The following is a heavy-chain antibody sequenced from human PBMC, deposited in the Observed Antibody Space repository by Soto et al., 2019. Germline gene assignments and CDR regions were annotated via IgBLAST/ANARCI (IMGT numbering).Heavy chain of an antibody. CDR3: ARSDYVWGSYS. CDR2: IIPILGIA. J-gene: IGHJ5*02. Sequence: QVQLVQSGAEVKKPGSSVKVSCKASGGTVSSYTISWVRQAPGQGLEWMGRIIPILGIANYAQKFQGRVTTTADKSTSTAYMELSSPTSEDTAVYYCARSDYVWGSYSWGQGTLVTVSS. CDR1: GGTVSSYT. D-gene: IGHD3-16*01. V-gene: IGHV1-69*02.